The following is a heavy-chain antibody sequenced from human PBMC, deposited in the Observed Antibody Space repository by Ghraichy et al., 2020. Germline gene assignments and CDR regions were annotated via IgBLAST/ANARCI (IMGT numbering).Heavy chain of an antibody. CDR3: ARLSTSGWYNIDY. V-gene: IGHV4-59*08. D-gene: IGHD6-19*01. CDR1: GGSISSYY. CDR2: IYYTGST. Sequence: ESLNISCTVSGGSISSYYWSWLRQPPGKGLEWIGNIYYTGSTNYNPSLKSRVTISVDTSRNQFSLKLSSVTAADTAVYYCARLSTSGWYNIDYWGQGTLVTVSS. J-gene: IGHJ4*02.